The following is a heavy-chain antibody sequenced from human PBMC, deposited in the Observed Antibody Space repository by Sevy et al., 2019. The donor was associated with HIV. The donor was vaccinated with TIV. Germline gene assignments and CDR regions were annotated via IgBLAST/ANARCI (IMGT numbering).Heavy chain of an antibody. Sequence: ASVKVSCKASGYIFTDYYIHWVRQAPGQGLEWMAWINPDSGVTNYAQRFQGEVTVTRDTSLSTAYLELSRLKPNDTAIYYCARLTTQPTSDLYGMDVWGQGTRVTVSS. D-gene: IGHD4-4*01. V-gene: IGHV1-2*02. CDR3: ARLTTQPTSDLYGMDV. J-gene: IGHJ6*02. CDR1: GYIFTDYY. CDR2: INPDSGVT.